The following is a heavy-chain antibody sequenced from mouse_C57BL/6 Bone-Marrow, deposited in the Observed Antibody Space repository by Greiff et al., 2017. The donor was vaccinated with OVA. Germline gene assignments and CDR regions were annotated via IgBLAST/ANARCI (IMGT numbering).Heavy chain of an antibody. CDR3: ARRNGYFYFDY. J-gene: IGHJ2*01. V-gene: IGHV5-12*01. CDR1: GFTFSDYY. D-gene: IGHD2-3*01. CDR2: ISNGGGST. Sequence: DVHLVESGGGLVQPGGSLKLSCAASGFTFSDYYMYWVRQTPEKRLEWVAYISNGGGSTYYPDTVKGRFTISRDNAKNTLYLQMSRLKSEDTAMYYCARRNGYFYFDYWGQGTTLTVSS.